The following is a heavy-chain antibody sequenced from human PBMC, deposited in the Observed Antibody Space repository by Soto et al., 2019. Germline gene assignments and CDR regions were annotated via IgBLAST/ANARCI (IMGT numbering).Heavy chain of an antibody. CDR2: IYYSGST. Sequence: QVQLQESGPGLVKPSETLSLTCTVSGGSISSYYWSWIRQPPGKGLEWIGYIYYSGSTNYNPSLKSRVTISVDTSKNQFSLKLSSVTAADTAVYYCASLRIAARPVYYYGMDVWGQGTTVTVSS. CDR1: GGSISSYY. D-gene: IGHD6-6*01. J-gene: IGHJ6*02. V-gene: IGHV4-59*01. CDR3: ASLRIAARPVYYYGMDV.